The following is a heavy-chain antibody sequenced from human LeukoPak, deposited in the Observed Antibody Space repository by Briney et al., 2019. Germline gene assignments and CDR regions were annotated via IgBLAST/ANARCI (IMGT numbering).Heavy chain of an antibody. J-gene: IGHJ3*02. Sequence: SETLSLTCTVSGYSISSGYYWGWLRQPPGKGLEWIGSIYHSGSTYYNPSLKSRVTISVDTSKNQFSLKLSSVTAADTAVYYCARVGDYGAFDIWGQGTMVTVSS. V-gene: IGHV4-38-2*02. CDR2: IYHSGST. CDR1: GYSISSGYY. CDR3: ARVGDYGAFDI. D-gene: IGHD4-17*01.